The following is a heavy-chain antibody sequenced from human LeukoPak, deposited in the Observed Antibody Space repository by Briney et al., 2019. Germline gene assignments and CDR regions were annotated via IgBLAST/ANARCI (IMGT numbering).Heavy chain of an antibody. D-gene: IGHD3-22*01. CDR3: ARTYYYDSSGPYFDY. CDR2: IIPILGIA. J-gene: IGHJ4*02. Sequence: ASVKVSCKASGGTFSSYAISWVRQAPGQGLEWMGSIIPILGIANYAQKFQGRVTITADKSTSTAYMELSSLRSEDTAVYYCARTYYYDSSGPYFDYWGQGTLVTVSS. CDR1: GGTFSSYA. V-gene: IGHV1-69*04.